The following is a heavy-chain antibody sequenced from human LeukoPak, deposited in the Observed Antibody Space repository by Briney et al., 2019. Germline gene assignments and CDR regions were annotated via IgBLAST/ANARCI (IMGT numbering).Heavy chain of an antibody. CDR1: GYSISSDYY. D-gene: IGHD5-12*01. J-gene: IGHJ4*02. CDR2: IYHSGST. Sequence: PSETLSLTCTVSGYSISSDYYWGWIRQPPGKGLEWIGSIYHSGSTYYNPSLKSRVSISVDTSKNQFSLILTSVTAADTAVYYCARVDIVATIHFDYWGQGTLVTVSS. V-gene: IGHV4-38-2*02. CDR3: ARVDIVATIHFDY.